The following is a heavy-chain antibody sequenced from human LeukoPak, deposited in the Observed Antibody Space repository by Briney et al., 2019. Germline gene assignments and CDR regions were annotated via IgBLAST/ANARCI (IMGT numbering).Heavy chain of an antibody. CDR2: IYTSGRT. Sequence: SQTLSLTCTVSGGSISSGSYYCSWSRQPAGEGLEWIGRIYTSGRTNYNPSLKSRVTISVDTSKKQFSLKLSSVTAADTAVYYCAGNYYGSGSYYSEDRYWGQETLVTVSS. J-gene: IGHJ4*02. D-gene: IGHD3-10*01. V-gene: IGHV4-61*02. CDR3: AGNYYGSGSYYSEDRY. CDR1: GGSISSGSYY.